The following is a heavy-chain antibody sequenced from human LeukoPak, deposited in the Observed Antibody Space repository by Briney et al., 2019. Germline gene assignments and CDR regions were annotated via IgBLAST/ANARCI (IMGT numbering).Heavy chain of an antibody. V-gene: IGHV3-48*01. CDR3: ARSLRDLVAAPEFFDY. CDR1: GFTFSSYS. D-gene: IGHD2-15*01. J-gene: IGHJ4*02. Sequence: AGGSLRLSCAASGFTFSSYSMNWVRQAPGKGLEWVSYISSSSSTIYYADSVKGRFTISRDNAKNSLYLQMNSLRAEDTAVYYCARSLRDLVAAPEFFDYWGQGTLVTVSS. CDR2: ISSSSSTI.